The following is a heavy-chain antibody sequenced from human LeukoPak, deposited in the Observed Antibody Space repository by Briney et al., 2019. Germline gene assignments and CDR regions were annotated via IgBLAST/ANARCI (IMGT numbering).Heavy chain of an antibody. J-gene: IGHJ4*02. CDR3: ASESVPAASIFDC. CDR1: GGTFSSYA. V-gene: IGHV1-69*13. Sequence: ASVKVSCKASGGTFSSYAISWVRQAPGQGLEWMGGIIPIFGTANYAQKFQGRVTITADESTSTAYMELSSLRSEDTAMYYCASESVPAASIFDCWGQGTLVTVSS. D-gene: IGHD2-2*01. CDR2: IIPIFGTA.